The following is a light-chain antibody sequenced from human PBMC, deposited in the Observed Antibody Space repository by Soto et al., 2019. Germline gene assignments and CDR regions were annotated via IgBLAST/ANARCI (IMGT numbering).Light chain of an antibody. J-gene: IGKJ5*01. CDR1: QSVSSN. Sequence: EIVMTQSPATLSVSPGERATLSCRASQSVSSNLAWYQQKPGQAPRLLIYGASTRATGIPARFSGSGSWTEFTLTLSSLQSEDCAVYYCQQYNNWTPITFGQGTRLEIK. CDR3: QQYNNWTPIT. CDR2: GAS. V-gene: IGKV3-15*01.